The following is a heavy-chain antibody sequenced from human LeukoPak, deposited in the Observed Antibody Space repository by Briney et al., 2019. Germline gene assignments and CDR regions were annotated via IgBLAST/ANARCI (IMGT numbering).Heavy chain of an antibody. D-gene: IGHD1-1*01. Sequence: GSLRLSCAASGFTFSSYSMNWVRQAPGKGLEWVSSISSSSSHIYYADSVKGRFTISRDNAKNSLYLQMNSLRAEDTAVYYCARHVGYRAFDIWGQGTMVTVSS. CDR2: ISSSSSHI. V-gene: IGHV3-21*01. CDR3: ARHVGYRAFDI. J-gene: IGHJ3*02. CDR1: GFTFSSYS.